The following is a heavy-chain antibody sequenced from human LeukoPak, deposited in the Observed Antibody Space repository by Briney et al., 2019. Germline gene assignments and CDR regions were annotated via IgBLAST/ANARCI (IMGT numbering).Heavy chain of an antibody. Sequence: GGSLRLSCAASGFTFSNYGMHWVRQAPGKGLEWVAVISHDGSKNHYADSVKGRFTISRDNSKNTLYLQMNSLRAEDTAVYYCARDPEGDYWGQGTLVTVSS. V-gene: IGHV3-30*03. J-gene: IGHJ4*02. CDR2: ISHDGSKN. CDR3: ARDPEGDY. CDR1: GFTFSNYG.